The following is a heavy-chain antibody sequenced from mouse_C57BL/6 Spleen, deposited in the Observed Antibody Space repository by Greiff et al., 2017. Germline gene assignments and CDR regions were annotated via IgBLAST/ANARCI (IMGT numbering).Heavy chain of an antibody. CDR2: IWSGGST. J-gene: IGHJ4*01. V-gene: IGHV2-2*01. D-gene: IGHD2-4*01. CDR1: GFSLTSYG. CDR3: ARKGYEYDYYAMDY. Sequence: QVQLKESGPGLVQPSQSLSITCTVSGFSLTSYGVHWVRQSPGKGLEWLGVIWSGGSTDYNAAFISRLSISKDNSKSQVFFKMNSLQADDTAIYYCARKGYEYDYYAMDYWGQGTSVTVSS.